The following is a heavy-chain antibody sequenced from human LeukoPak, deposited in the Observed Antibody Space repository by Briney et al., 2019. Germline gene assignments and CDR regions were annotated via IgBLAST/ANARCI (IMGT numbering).Heavy chain of an antibody. CDR3: AKDRHSSGYYQSPIDY. V-gene: IGHV3-23*01. CDR2: ISGSGGST. D-gene: IGHD3-22*01. J-gene: IGHJ4*02. Sequence: PGGSLRLSCAASGFTFSSYAMSWVRQAPGKGLEWVSAISGSGGSTYYADSVKGRFTISRDNSKNTLYLQMNSLRAEDTAVYYCAKDRHSSGYYQSPIDYWGQGALVTVSS. CDR1: GFTFSSYA.